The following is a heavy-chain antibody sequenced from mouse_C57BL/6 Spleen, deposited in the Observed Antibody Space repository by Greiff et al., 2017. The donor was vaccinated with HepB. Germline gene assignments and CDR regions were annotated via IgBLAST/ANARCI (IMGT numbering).Heavy chain of an antibody. CDR3: AGGRGWYFDV. V-gene: IGHV1-15*01. Sequence: QVHVKQSGAELVRPGASVTLSCKASGYTFTDYEMHWVKQTPVHGLEWIGAIDPETGGTAYNQKFKGKATLTVDKSSSTAYMQLSSLTSEDSAVYYCAGGRGWYFDVWGTGTTVTVSS. J-gene: IGHJ1*03. CDR1: GYTFTDYE. CDR2: IDPETGGT.